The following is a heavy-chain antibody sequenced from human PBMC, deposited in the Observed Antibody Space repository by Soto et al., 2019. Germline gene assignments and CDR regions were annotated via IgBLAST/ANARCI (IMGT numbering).Heavy chain of an antibody. V-gene: IGHV1-18*01. CDR3: GREAGDYDWHVDL. D-gene: IGHD4-17*01. CDR1: GYTFTSHG. Sequence: QVQLVQSGAEVKEPGASVKVSCKTSGYTFTSHGVYWVRQAPGQGLEWVGWISPYNGNTNYEQRLQGRVTLNTDTSTSTAYMELRSLRPDDTAVYYCGREAGDYDWHVDLWGRGTPVTVSS. J-gene: IGHJ2*01. CDR2: ISPYNGNT.